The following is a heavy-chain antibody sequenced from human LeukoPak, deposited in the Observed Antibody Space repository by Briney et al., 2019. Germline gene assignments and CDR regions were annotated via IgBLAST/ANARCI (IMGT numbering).Heavy chain of an antibody. CDR2: ISGSGGST. Sequence: PGGSLRLSCAASGFTFSNYAMSWVRQAPGKGLEWVSAISGSGGSTYYADSVKGRFTISRDNSKNTLYLQMNSLRAEDTAVYYCASAGGSGYDGYYYGMDVWGQGTTVTVSS. D-gene: IGHD5-12*01. V-gene: IGHV3-23*01. CDR3: ASAGGSGYDGYYYGMDV. CDR1: GFTFSNYA. J-gene: IGHJ6*02.